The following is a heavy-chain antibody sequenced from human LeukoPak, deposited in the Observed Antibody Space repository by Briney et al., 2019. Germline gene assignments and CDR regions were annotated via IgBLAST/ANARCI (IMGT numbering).Heavy chain of an antibody. CDR3: ARGRDYGDYYFDY. D-gene: IGHD4-17*01. J-gene: IGHJ4*02. V-gene: IGHV3-53*01. CDR2: IYSGGST. Sequence: GGSLRLSCAASEFTVSSNYMSWVRQAPGKGLEWVSVIYSGGSTYYADSVKGRFTISRDNSKNTLYLQMNSLRAEDTAVYYCARGRDYGDYYFDYWGQGTLVTVSS. CDR1: EFTVSSNY.